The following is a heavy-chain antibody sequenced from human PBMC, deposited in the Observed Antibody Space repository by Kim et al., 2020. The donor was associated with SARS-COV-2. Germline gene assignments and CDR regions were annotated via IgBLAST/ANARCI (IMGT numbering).Heavy chain of an antibody. Sequence: SETLSLTCTVSGGSIRSGCRFWIWMRQQTAMGLEWIGYNCYSGNSHSSLTRRSRVSIALQTSEYHFSLKPTSVTAAATAVYSCASGHPLDDSGQGVLVAV. CDR3: ASGHPLDD. CDR1: GGSIRSGCRF. CDR2: NCYSGNS. D-gene: IGHD3-9*01. J-gene: IGHJ1*01. V-gene: IGHV4-31*03.